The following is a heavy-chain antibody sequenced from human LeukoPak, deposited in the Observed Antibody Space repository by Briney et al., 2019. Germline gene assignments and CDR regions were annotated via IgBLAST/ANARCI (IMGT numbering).Heavy chain of an antibody. J-gene: IGHJ4*02. CDR3: ARLQQLVFDY. CDR2: IYTSGST. Sequence: PSETLSLTCTVSGGSISSYYWSWIRQPPGKGLEWIGYIYTSGSTNYNPSLKSRVTISVDTSKNQFSLKLSSVTAADTAVYYCARLQQLVFDYWGQGTLVTVSP. D-gene: IGHD6-6*01. CDR1: GGSISSYY. V-gene: IGHV4-4*09.